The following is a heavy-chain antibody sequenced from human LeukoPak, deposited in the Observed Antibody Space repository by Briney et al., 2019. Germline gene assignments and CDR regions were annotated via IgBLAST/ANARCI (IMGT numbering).Heavy chain of an antibody. V-gene: IGHV1-2*06. CDR3: ARVSYGMDV. CDR1: GYTFTAYY. J-gene: IGHJ6*02. Sequence: ASVKVSCKASGYTFTAYYVHWVRQAPGQGLEWMGRINPNSGGSNLAQKFQGRVTMTRDTSISTVYMELNSLRSDDTAVYYCARVSYGMDVWGQGTTVTVSS. CDR2: INPNSGGS.